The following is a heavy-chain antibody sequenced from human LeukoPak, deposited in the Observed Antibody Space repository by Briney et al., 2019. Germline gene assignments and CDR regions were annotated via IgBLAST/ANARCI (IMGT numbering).Heavy chain of an antibody. CDR3: ARDGYSYGYYYHN. D-gene: IGHD5-18*01. CDR1: GGSIIGGDYY. J-gene: IGHJ4*02. CDR2: IYSSGST. Sequence: SQTLALTCTVSGGSIIGGDYYWSWLRQRPGKGLEWLGSIYSSGSTYYNPSLKSRLTISIDTSKNQFSLKMSSVTAADTAVYYCARDGYSYGYYYHNWGQGTLVTVSS. V-gene: IGHV4-30-4*01.